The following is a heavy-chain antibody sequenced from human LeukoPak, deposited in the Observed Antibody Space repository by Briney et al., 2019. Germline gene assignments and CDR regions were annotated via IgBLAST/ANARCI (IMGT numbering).Heavy chain of an antibody. CDR1: GYSISSGYY. CDR3: ARPNSGYSSPRYYYYMDV. D-gene: IGHD6-13*01. V-gene: IGHV4-38-2*01. CDR2: IYYSGST. Sequence: SETLSLTCAVSGYSISSGYYWGWIRQPPGKGLEGMGRIYYSGSTCYNPSLKSRVTISVDTSKNQFSLKLSSVTAADTAVYYCARPNSGYSSPRYYYYMDVWGKGTTVTVSS. J-gene: IGHJ6*03.